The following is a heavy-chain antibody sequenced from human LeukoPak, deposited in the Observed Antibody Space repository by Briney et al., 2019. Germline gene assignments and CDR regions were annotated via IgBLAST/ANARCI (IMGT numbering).Heavy chain of an antibody. CDR2: IHYSGNT. D-gene: IGHD6-19*01. CDR1: NGSISTTY. J-gene: IGHJ5*02. Sequence: SETLSLTCSVSNGSISTTYRSWIRQPPGKGLEWIGNIHYSGNTNYNSSLKSRVTISVDTSKNQFSLKMISVTTADTAVYFCARGGWFHDRWGQGTLVTVSS. CDR3: ARGGWFHDR. V-gene: IGHV4-59*01.